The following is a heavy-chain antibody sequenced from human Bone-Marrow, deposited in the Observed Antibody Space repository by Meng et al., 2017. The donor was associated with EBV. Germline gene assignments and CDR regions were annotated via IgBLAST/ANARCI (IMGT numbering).Heavy chain of an antibody. V-gene: IGHV2-5*02. Sequence: QITLKESGPTLVKPTQTLTLTCTFSGFSLTSGVGVDWIRQPPGKALEWLALIHWDDEKRYSPSLESRLTITKDTSKNEVVLTMTNMDPVDTATYYCARRLRYNNWLFDFWGPGTLVTVSS. CDR1: GFSLTSGVG. CDR2: IHWDDEK. D-gene: IGHD3-9*01. J-gene: IGHJ4*02. CDR3: ARRLRYNNWLFDF.